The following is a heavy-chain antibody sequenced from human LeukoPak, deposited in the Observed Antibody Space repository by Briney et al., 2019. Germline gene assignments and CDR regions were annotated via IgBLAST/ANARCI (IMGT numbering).Heavy chain of an antibody. CDR2: IRSNAYGGTT. Sequence: PGGSLRLSCTASGFPFGAYAMSWVRQAPGKGLEWLSFIRSNAYGGTTEYAASVKGRFTISRDDSKSIAYLQMNSLKTEDTAVYYCIRHNDILSGYYLFDYWGQGTLVTVSS. D-gene: IGHD3-9*01. CDR1: GFPFGAYA. V-gene: IGHV3-49*04. CDR3: IRHNDILSGYYLFDY. J-gene: IGHJ4*02.